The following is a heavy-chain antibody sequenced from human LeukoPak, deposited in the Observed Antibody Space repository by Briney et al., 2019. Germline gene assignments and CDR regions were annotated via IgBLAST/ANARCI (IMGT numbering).Heavy chain of an antibody. V-gene: IGHV3-21*01. D-gene: IGHD2-8*01. J-gene: IGHJ4*02. CDR1: GFTFSSYS. Sequence: GGSLRLSCAASGFTFSSYSMNWVRQAPGKGLEWVSSISSSSSYIYYADSVKGRFTISRDNAKNSLYLQMNSLRAEDTAVYYCARPAGCNARFDYWGQGTLVTVSS. CDR3: ARPAGCNARFDY. CDR2: ISSSSSYI.